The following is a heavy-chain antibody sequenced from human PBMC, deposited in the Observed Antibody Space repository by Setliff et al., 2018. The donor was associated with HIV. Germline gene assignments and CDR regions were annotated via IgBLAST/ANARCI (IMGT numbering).Heavy chain of an antibody. V-gene: IGHV1-18*01. CDR2: ISAYNGNT. Sequence: GASVKVSCKAIGGTFSTYSISWMRQAPGQGLEWLGWISAYNGNTNSAQRLQGRVTLTTDTSTSTAYMDLRSLRSDDTAVYFCARENEGGAFDIWGQGTMVTVSS. CDR3: ARENEGGAFDI. D-gene: IGHD1-1*01. J-gene: IGHJ3*02. CDR1: GGTFSTYS.